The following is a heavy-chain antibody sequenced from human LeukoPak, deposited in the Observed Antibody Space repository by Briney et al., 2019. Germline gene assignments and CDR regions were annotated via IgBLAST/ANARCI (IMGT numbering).Heavy chain of an antibody. CDR2: ISSSSSYI. D-gene: IGHD1-26*01. J-gene: IGHJ4*02. CDR1: GLTFSSYS. V-gene: IGHV3-21*04. CDR3: AKSRGSYWVPEFDY. Sequence: GGSLRLSCAASGLTFSSYSMNWVRQAPGKGLEWVSSISSSSSYIYYADSVKGRFTISRDNSKNTLYLQMNSLRAEDTAIYYCAKSRGSYWVPEFDYWGQGTLVTVSS.